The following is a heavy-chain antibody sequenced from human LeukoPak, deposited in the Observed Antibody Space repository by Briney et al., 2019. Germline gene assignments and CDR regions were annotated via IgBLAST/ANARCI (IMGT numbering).Heavy chain of an antibody. J-gene: IGHJ4*02. Sequence: ASVKVSCMASGYTFTSYGISWVRQAPGQGLEWMGWISAYNGNTNYAQKLQGRVTMTTDTSTSTAYMELRSLRSDDTAVYYCARDSVGYSSGWYPFDYWGQGTLVTVSS. V-gene: IGHV1-18*01. CDR2: ISAYNGNT. D-gene: IGHD6-19*01. CDR1: GYTFTSYG. CDR3: ARDSVGYSSGWYPFDY.